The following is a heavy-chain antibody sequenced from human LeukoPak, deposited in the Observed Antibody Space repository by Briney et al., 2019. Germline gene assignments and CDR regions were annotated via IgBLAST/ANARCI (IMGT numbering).Heavy chain of an antibody. CDR1: GFTFSNYW. CDR2: IKEDGSDK. J-gene: IGHJ4*02. D-gene: IGHD1-7*01. CDR3: GREIPGGTTSLDC. Sequence: KPGGSLRPSCAASGFTFSNYWMSWVRQAPGKGLEWVANIKEDGSDKNYVDSVRGRFTISRDNAKNALCLQMNSLRAEDTAVYYCGREIPGGTTSLDCWGQGTVVTVSS. V-gene: IGHV3-7*04.